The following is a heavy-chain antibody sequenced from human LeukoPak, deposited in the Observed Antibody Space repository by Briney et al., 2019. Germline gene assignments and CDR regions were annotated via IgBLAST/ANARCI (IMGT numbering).Heavy chain of an antibody. V-gene: IGHV4-4*07. D-gene: IGHD2-2*01. CDR2: IYTTVSI. CDR3: ATYQPLPRLFDH. J-gene: IGHJ4*02. Sequence: SETLSLTCTVSGGFLSTYYWSWLRQPAGKGLEWIGRIYTTVSINYNPSLRSRVTMSLDTSKNQFSLKLSSVTAADTAVYYCATYQPLPRLFDHWGQGILVTVSS. CDR1: GGFLSTYY.